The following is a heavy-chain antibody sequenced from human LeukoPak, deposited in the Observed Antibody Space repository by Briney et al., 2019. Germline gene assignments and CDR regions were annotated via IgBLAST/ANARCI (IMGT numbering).Heavy chain of an antibody. CDR2: ISSSSSTI. V-gene: IGHV3-48*04. CDR3: AKDIYRANYGGGGFDP. J-gene: IGHJ5*02. CDR1: GFTFSSYS. Sequence: GGSLRLSCAASGFTFSSYSMNWVRQAPGKGLEWVSYISSSSSTIYYADSVKGRFTISRDNAKNSLYLQMNSLRAEDTALYYCAKDIYRANYGGGGFDPWGQGTLVTVSS. D-gene: IGHD2-21*01.